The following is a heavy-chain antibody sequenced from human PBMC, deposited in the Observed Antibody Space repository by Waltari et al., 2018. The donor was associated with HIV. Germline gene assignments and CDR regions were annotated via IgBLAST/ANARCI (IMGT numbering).Heavy chain of an antibody. CDR3: ARALDYYESGSFPLWFFDV. D-gene: IGHD3-10*01. J-gene: IGHJ2*01. CDR1: SGSITSGNYY. V-gene: IGHV4-61*02. Sequence: QVQLQESGPGLVKPSQTLSLTCTVSSGSITSGNYYWSWIRQPAGKGLEWIGRVYTSGSTNYNPSLKNRVTILIDTSRNQFSLRLSSVAAADTAVYYCARALDYYESGSFPLWFFDVW. CDR2: VYTSGST.